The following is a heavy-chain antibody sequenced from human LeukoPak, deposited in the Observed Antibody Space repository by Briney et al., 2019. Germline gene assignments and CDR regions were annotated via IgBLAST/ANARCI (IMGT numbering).Heavy chain of an antibody. CDR3: ARAIRVGWFDP. Sequence: SQTLSLTCAISGDSVSSNNVAWHWIRQSPSRGLEWLGRTYYRSKWFSDYAVSVRSRITINPDTSKNQFSLQLNSVTPEDTAVYYCARAIRVGWFDPWGQGTLVTASS. CDR1: GDSVSSNNVA. CDR2: TYYRSKWFS. J-gene: IGHJ5*02. V-gene: IGHV6-1*01. D-gene: IGHD1-26*01.